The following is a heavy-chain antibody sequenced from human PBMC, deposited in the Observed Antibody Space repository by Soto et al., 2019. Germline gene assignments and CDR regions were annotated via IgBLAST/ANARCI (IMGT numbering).Heavy chain of an antibody. J-gene: IGHJ4*01. CDR1: GDSVSSNSAV. CDR3: ARGEQYSGRIFDY. V-gene: IGHV6-1*01. D-gene: IGHD1-26*01. Sequence: PSQTLSLPCAITGDSVSSNSAVGIWVIHSPSRGLEWLGRTYYRSKWYYEYAASVRGRITINPDTSKNQYSLQLNSVTPEDTAVYFCARGEQYSGRIFDYWGQGTLVTVSS. CDR2: TYYRSKWYY.